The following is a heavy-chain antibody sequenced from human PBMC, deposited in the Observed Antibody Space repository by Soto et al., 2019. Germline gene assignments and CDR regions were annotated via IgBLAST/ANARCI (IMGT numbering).Heavy chain of an antibody. Sequence: PXGALSLSFSVSGFIVSAYAMHWVRQAPGKGLEYVSSISSNVGSTYYADAVKGRFTISRDNSKSTLYLQMSSLRADDTGVYYCVKDRYVDYSGQGTLVTVSS. CDR2: ISSNVGST. CDR1: GFIVSAYA. V-gene: IGHV3-64D*06. CDR3: VKDRYVDY. J-gene: IGHJ4*02.